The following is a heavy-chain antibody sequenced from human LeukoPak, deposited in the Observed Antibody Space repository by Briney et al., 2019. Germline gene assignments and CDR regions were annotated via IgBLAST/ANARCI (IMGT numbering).Heavy chain of an antibody. V-gene: IGHV4-4*07. D-gene: IGHD2-2*01. J-gene: IGHJ4*02. CDR1: GGSISSYY. CDR3: ARSNRYQLLSPLDY. CDR2: IYTSGST. Sequence: VKPSETLSLTCTVSGGSISSYYWSWIRQPAGKGLDWIGRIYTSGSTNYNPSLKSRVTMSVDTSKNQFSLKLSSVTAADTAVYYCARSNRYQLLSPLDYWGQGTLVTVSS.